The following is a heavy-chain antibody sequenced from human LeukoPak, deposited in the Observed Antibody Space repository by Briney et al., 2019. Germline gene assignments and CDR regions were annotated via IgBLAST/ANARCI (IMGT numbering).Heavy chain of an antibody. CDR1: GGSISSSSYF. CDR3: ARYVVYGSGKYYFDY. CDR2: INYSGST. V-gene: IGHV4-39*01. J-gene: IGHJ4*02. Sequence: PSETLSLTCTVSGGSISSSSYFWSWIRQPPGKGLEWIANINYSGSTYYNPSLKSRVTISVDTSENQFSLKLSSVTAADTAVYYCARYVVYGSGKYYFDYWGQGTLVTVSS. D-gene: IGHD3-10*01.